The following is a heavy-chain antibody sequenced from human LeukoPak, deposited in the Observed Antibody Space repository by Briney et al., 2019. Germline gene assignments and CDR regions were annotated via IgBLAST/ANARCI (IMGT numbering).Heavy chain of an antibody. V-gene: IGHV4-31*03. Sequence: SETLSLTCTVSGGSISSGGYYWSWIRQHPGKGLEWIGYIYYSGSTYYNPSLKSRVTISVDTSKNQFSLKLSSVTAADTAVYYCARVPQLGWFGEAPFDYWGQGTLVTVSS. D-gene: IGHD3-10*01. J-gene: IGHJ4*02. CDR1: GGSISSGGYY. CDR3: ARVPQLGWFGEAPFDY. CDR2: IYYSGST.